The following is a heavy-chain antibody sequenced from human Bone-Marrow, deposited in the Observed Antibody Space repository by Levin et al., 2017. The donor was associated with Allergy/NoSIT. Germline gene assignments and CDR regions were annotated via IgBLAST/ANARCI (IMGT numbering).Heavy chain of an antibody. D-gene: IGHD5-18*01. CDR3: GKEAGYNYDIDY. Sequence: AGGSLRLSCVVSGFTFSDYAMSWVRQAPGKGLEWVSRVSKDGHSTWYADSVKGRVIISRDNSTNNTLHLQMTSLRTEDTAVYYCGKEAGYNYDIDYWGQGTLVTVSS. CDR2: VSKDGHST. V-gene: IGHV3-23*01. J-gene: IGHJ4*02. CDR1: GFTFSDYA.